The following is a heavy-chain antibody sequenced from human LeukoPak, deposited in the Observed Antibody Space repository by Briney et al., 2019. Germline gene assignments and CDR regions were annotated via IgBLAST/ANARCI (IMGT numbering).Heavy chain of an antibody. D-gene: IGHD1-14*01. CDR3: ATTEPYATSSLFED. V-gene: IGHV1-2*02. CDR2: INPETGDT. J-gene: IGHJ4*02. CDR1: GNTFSGYY. Sequence: ASVKVSCKASGNTFSGYYMNWVRRAPGQGLEWVGWINPETGDTHYAQKFQGRVTMTRDTSISTTYMELNGLRSDDTAVYYCATTEPYATSSLFEDWGRGTLVTVSS.